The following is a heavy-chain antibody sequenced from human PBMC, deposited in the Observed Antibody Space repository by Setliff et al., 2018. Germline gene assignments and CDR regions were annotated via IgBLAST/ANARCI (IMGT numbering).Heavy chain of an antibody. CDR1: GGSMNSGSYY. V-gene: IGHV4-61*10. Sequence: SETLSLTCTVSGGSMNSGSYYWSFIRQPAGKGLEWIGQIYTSGSTKYNPSLKSRVTISVDTSKNQFSLKLRSVTAADTAVYYCARGGTFRYFDFWGQGAPVTVSS. J-gene: IGHJ4*02. CDR2: IYTSGST. CDR3: ARGGTFRYFDF. D-gene: IGHD5-12*01.